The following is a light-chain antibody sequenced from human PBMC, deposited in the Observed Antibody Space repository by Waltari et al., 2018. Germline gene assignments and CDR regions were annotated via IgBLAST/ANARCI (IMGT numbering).Light chain of an antibody. CDR2: EVS. Sequence: QSALTQPASVSGSPGQLITISCTGTRGDVGGYNYVSWYQQHAGKAPKVIIYEVSNRPSGVSTRFSASKSGDTASLTISGLQAEDEATYYCSSYTSATTLSVVFGGGTKVTVL. CDR1: RGDVGGYNY. V-gene: IGLV2-14*01. J-gene: IGLJ2*01. CDR3: SSYTSATTLSVV.